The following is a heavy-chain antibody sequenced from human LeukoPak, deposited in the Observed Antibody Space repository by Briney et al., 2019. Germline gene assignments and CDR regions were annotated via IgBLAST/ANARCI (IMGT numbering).Heavy chain of an antibody. D-gene: IGHD7-27*01. Sequence: PSETLSLTCTVSGGSISSYYWNWIRQPPGKGLEWIGYICYSGSTNYNPSLKSRVTISVDTSKNQFSLKLSSVTAADTAVYYCARETPGDDYYYYYMDVWGKGTTVTVSS. CDR2: ICYSGST. V-gene: IGHV4-59*01. J-gene: IGHJ6*03. CDR3: ARETPGDDYYYYYMDV. CDR1: GGSISSYY.